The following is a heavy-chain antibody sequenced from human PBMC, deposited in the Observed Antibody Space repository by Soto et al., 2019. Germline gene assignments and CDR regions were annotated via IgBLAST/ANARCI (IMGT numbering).Heavy chain of an antibody. CDR1: GGTVASSHW. D-gene: IGHD2-21*02. Sequence: QVQLQESGPRLVKPSGSLSLTCGVSGGTVASSHWWSWVRQSPGGGLEWIGNVYHTGETNFNPSLQSRVTISVDKSNTQFSLRLNSLTAADTAVYFCAREIVTAGGNNYFDPWGPGTLVTVSS. CDR2: VYHTGET. J-gene: IGHJ5*02. V-gene: IGHV4-4*02. CDR3: AREIVTAGGNNYFDP.